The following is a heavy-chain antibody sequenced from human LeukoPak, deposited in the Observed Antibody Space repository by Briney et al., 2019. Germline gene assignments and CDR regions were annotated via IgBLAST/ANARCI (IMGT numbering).Heavy chain of an antibody. J-gene: IGHJ5*02. CDR1: GYTFTSYD. V-gene: IGHV1-8*03. D-gene: IGHD3-22*01. Sequence: GASVKVSCKASGYTFTSYDINWVRQATGQGLEWMGWMNPNSGNTGYAQKFQGRVTITRNTSISTAYMELSSLRSEDTAVYYCARAWFPFFTMTESDWFDPWGQGTLVTVSS. CDR2: MNPNSGNT. CDR3: ARAWFPFFTMTESDWFDP.